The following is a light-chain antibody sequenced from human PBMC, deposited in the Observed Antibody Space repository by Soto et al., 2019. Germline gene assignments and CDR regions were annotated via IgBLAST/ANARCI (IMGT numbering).Light chain of an antibody. J-gene: IGKJ1*01. V-gene: IGKV1-39*01. CDR2: GAS. CDR3: QESYRFLWLT. CDR1: QSINTY. Sequence: DIQMTQSPSSLSASVGDRVTITCRTSQSINTYLNWYQQKPGKAPKLLIYGASSLQSGVPLRFSGSGSGTAFTLLNTSVQPEDFATYYCQESYRFLWLTCVQGTKVEIK.